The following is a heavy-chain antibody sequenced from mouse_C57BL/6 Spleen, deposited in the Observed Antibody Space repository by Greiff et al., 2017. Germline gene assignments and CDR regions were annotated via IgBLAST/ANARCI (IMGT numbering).Heavy chain of an antibody. CDR3: ARGWDDWYFDV. CDR1: GYTFTSYW. J-gene: IGHJ1*03. Sequence: VQLQQPGAELVRPGSSVKLSCKASGYTFTSYWMHWVKQRPIQGLEWIGNIDPSDSETHYNQKFKDKATLTVDKSSSTAYMQLSSLTSEDSAVYYCARGWDDWYFDVWGTGTTVTVSS. V-gene: IGHV1-52*01. D-gene: IGHD4-1*01. CDR2: IDPSDSET.